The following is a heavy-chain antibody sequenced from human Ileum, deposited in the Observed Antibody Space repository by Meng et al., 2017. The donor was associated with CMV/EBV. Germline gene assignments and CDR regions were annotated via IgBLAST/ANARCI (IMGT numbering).Heavy chain of an antibody. CDR2: MYFSGIA. D-gene: IGHD3-22*01. V-gene: IGHV4-39*07. J-gene: IGHJ4*02. CDR3: ARDLTNKWLYY. CDR1: VAPSSTGSPS. Sequence: QRLEASPTWLTPGVPLSLTCPAVVAPSSTGSPSWSLFPQPPRKRLEWIGSMYFSGIADYNPSLKSRVTISLHATQKQFSPRLTSVTAADSAVYFCARDLTNKWLYYWGQGTLVTVSS.